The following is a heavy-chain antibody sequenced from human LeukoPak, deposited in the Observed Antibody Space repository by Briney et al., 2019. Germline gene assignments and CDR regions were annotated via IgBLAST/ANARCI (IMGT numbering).Heavy chain of an antibody. CDR3: ARRGCSGGSCYSSLDY. V-gene: IGHV4-59*01. J-gene: IGHJ4*02. CDR2: IYYSGST. Sequence: PSETLSLTCTVSGGSISSYYWSWIRQPPGKGLEWIGYIYYSGSTNYNPSLESRVTISVDTSKNQFSLKLSSVTAADTAVYYCARRGCSGGSCYSSLDYWGQGTLVTVSS. D-gene: IGHD2-15*01. CDR1: GGSISSYY.